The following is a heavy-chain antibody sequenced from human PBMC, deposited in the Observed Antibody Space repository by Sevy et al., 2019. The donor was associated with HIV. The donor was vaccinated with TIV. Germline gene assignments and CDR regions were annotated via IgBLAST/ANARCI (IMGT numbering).Heavy chain of an antibody. J-gene: IGHJ4*02. CDR1: GGTFRNYA. V-gene: IGHV1-69*13. CDR2: IIPIFGTT. CDR3: AKSGGYNWNYFYVDY. Sequence: ASVKVSCKASGGTFRNYAINWVRQAPGQGLEWMGAIIPIFGTTNYAQKFQGRLTITADGSTNTDYMELSSLRSEDTAIYYCAKSGGYNWNYFYVDYWGQGALVTVSS. D-gene: IGHD1-7*01.